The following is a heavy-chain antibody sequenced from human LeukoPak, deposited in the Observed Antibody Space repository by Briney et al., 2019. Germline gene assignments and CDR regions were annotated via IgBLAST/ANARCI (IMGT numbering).Heavy chain of an antibody. CDR3: AKDWGARGTYFDY. V-gene: IGHV1-2*02. J-gene: IGHJ4*02. CDR1: GYTFTGYY. CDR2: MNPKSGGT. D-gene: IGHD3-16*01. Sequence: ASVKVSCKASGYTFTGYYIHWVRQAPGHGLEWMGWMNPKSGGTNFTQSLQGRVTLTRDTSRSTAYMELNTLRSDDTAVYYCAKDWGARGTYFDYWGQGTLVTVSS.